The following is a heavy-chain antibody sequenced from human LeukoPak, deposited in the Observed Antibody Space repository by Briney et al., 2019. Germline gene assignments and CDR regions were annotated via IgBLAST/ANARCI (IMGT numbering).Heavy chain of an antibody. CDR3: ARNPYGDFSFDY. J-gene: IGHJ4*02. D-gene: IGHD4-17*01. V-gene: IGHV3-21*01. Sequence: PGGSLTLSCAASGFTFSSHRMIWLRQATGKGLEWVSSFDSSSGYTYYADSVKGRFTISRDNAKNSLFTQMHSLRAEDRAVYYCARNPYGDFSFDYWGQGTPVSVSS. CDR2: FDSSSGYT. CDR1: GFTFSSHR.